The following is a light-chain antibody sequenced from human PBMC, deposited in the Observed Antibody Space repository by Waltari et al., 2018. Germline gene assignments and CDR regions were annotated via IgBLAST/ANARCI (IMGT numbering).Light chain of an antibody. J-gene: IGLJ3*02. CDR3: CSYTTSITWV. CDR1: SSDVGGYNL. Sequence: QSALTQPASVSGSPGQSITISCTGTSSDVGGYNLVSWYQQHPGTAPKLFIYGGSKRPSGVSNRFSGSKSGNTASLTISGLQAEDEAAYYCCSYTTSITWVFGGGTKLTVL. V-gene: IGLV2-23*01. CDR2: GGS.